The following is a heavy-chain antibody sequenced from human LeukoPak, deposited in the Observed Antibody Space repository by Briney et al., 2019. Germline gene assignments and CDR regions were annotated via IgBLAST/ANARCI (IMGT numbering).Heavy chain of an antibody. J-gene: IGHJ5*02. V-gene: IGHV3-49*03. CDR1: GFTFGDYA. Sequence: GGSLRLSCTASGFTFGDYAMSWFRQAPGKGLEWVGFIRSKAYGGTTEYAASVKGRFTISRDDSKSIAYLQMNSLKTEDTAVYYCTRDRAYYDILTGYPSNWFDPWGQGTLVTVSS. CDR2: IRSKAYGGTT. CDR3: TRDRAYYDILTGYPSNWFDP. D-gene: IGHD3-9*01.